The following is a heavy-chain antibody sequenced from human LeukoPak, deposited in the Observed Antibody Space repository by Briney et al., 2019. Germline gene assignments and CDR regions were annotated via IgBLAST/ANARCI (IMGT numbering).Heavy chain of an antibody. CDR1: GYYFTDYW. CDR3: ARRGGTPFYDY. V-gene: IGHV5-51*01. J-gene: IGHJ4*02. Sequence: HGESLKISCKTSGYYFTDYWIGWVRQKPGKGLEWMGIIRAESQITYSPSFQGQVTFSADRSKDTAYLRWSSLKASDTAMYYCARRGGTPFYDYWGQGTLVTV. CDR2: IRAESQI. D-gene: IGHD1-14*01.